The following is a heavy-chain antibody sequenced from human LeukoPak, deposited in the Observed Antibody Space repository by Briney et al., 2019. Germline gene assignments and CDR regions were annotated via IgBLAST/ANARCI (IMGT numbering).Heavy chain of an antibody. CDR2: ISYDGSNK. CDR1: GFTFSSYA. V-gene: IGHV3-30*04. J-gene: IGHJ5*02. CDR3: ARDGIATAGRGSWFDP. D-gene: IGHD6-13*01. Sequence: PGRSLRLSCAASGFTFSSYAMHWVRQAPGKGLEWVAVISYDGSNKYYADSVKGRFTISRDNSKNTLYLQMNSLRAEDTAVYYCARDGIATAGRGSWFDPWGQGTLVTVSS.